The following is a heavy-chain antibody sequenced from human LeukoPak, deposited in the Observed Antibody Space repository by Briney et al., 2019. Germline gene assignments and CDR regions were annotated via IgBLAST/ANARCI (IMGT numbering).Heavy chain of an antibody. Sequence: GGSLRLSCAASGFTFTTYAMTWVRQAPGEGLEWVSTISGSGGHTLSAGSVKGRFTVSRDNSRNTLYVQMNSLRAEDTAVYFCAKPFRSGDSSSWYVSFDYWGQGSLVTVSS. D-gene: IGHD6-13*01. J-gene: IGHJ4*02. V-gene: IGHV3-23*01. CDR2: ISGSGGHT. CDR1: GFTFTTYA. CDR3: AKPFRSGDSSSWYVSFDY.